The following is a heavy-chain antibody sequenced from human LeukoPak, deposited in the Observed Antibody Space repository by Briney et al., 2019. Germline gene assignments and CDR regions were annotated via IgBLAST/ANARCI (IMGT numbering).Heavy chain of an antibody. CDR1: GGSISSYY. CDR2: IYTSGST. Sequence: PSETLSLTCTVSGGSISSYYWSWIRQPAGKGLEWIGRIYTSGSTNYNASLKSRVSMSVDTSKNQFSLKLSSVTAADTAVFYCARENSGSYRGFDYRGQGTLVTVSS. D-gene: IGHD1-26*01. V-gene: IGHV4-4*07. J-gene: IGHJ4*02. CDR3: ARENSGSYRGFDY.